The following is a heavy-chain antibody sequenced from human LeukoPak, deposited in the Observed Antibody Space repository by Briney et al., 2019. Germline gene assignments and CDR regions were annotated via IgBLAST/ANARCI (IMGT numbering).Heavy chain of an antibody. CDR3: AKDKGDFWSGYYSFFDY. D-gene: IGHD3-3*01. CDR1: GFTFDDYV. V-gene: IGHV3-9*01. Sequence: PGGSLRLSCAASGFTFDDYVMHWVRQAPGKGLEWVSGISWNSGSIGYADSVKGRFTISRDNAKNSLYLQMNSLRAEDTALYYCAKDKGDFWSGYYSFFDYWGQGTLVTVSS. J-gene: IGHJ4*02. CDR2: ISWNSGSI.